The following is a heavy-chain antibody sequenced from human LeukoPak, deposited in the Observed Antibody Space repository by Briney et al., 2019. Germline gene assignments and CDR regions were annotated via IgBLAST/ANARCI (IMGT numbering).Heavy chain of an antibody. Sequence: SVKVSCKASGGTFSSYAISWVRQAPGQGLEWMGGIIPIFGTANYAQKFQGRVTITADESTSTAYMKLSSLRSEDTAVYYCARGAPIRVAVAATFDPWGQGTLVTVPS. CDR3: ARGAPIRVAVAATFDP. CDR1: GGTFSSYA. CDR2: IIPIFGTA. D-gene: IGHD6-19*01. J-gene: IGHJ5*02. V-gene: IGHV1-69*13.